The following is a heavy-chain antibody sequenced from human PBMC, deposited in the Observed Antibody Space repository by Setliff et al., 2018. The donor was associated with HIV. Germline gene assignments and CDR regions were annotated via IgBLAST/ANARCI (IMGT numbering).Heavy chain of an antibody. D-gene: IGHD3-10*01. CDR3: TRDTLLGMSPGIGYYFYYMDV. J-gene: IGHJ6*03. CDR2: INPNSGAT. V-gene: IGHV1-2*02. Sequence: GASVKVSCKSSGYTFNDYFIHWVRQVPGQGLEWMGWINPNSGATNYAQTFQGRVTMTRDTSVSKAYLQMKSLKTEDTAVYYCTRDTLLGMSPGIGYYFYYMDVWGKGTTVTVSS. CDR1: GYTFNDYF.